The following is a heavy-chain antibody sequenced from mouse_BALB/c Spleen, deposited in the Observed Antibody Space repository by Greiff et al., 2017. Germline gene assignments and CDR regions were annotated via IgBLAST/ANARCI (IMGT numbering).Heavy chain of an antibody. V-gene: IGHV2-2*02. Sequence: VKLMESGPGLVQPSQSLSITCTVSGFSLTSYGVHWVRQSPGKGLEWLGVIWSGGSTDYNAAFISRLSISKDNSKSQVFFKMNSLQANDTAIYYCARNGGTVVYYYAMDYWGQGTSVTVSS. CDR2: IWSGGST. CDR1: GFSLTSYG. J-gene: IGHJ4*01. D-gene: IGHD1-1*01. CDR3: ARNGGTVVYYYAMDY.